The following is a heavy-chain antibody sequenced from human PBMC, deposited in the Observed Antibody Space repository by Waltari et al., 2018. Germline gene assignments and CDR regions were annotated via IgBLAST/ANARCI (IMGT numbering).Heavy chain of an antibody. CDR2: VSYDGKNK. CDR3: ARGGVAVSDPFDD. J-gene: IGHJ4*02. Sequence: QVQLVESGGGVVQPGRSLRLSCVASGFTFSNSAMHWVRQAPGKGLWWVEVVSYDGKNKFYAEDSVKGRFTISRDNSKSTVSLQMTSLRPEDTAVYYCARGGVAVSDPFDDWGQGTLVTVSA. CDR1: GFTFSNSA. D-gene: IGHD6-19*01. V-gene: IGHV3-30*01.